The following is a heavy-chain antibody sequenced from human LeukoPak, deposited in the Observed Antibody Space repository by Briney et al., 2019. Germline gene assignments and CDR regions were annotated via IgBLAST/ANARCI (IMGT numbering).Heavy chain of an antibody. CDR1: GFTFSSYS. CDR3: ARDSDQYSSSWVYFDY. J-gene: IGHJ4*02. V-gene: IGHV3-21*01. CDR2: ISSSSSYI. D-gene: IGHD6-13*01. Sequence: PGGSLRLSCAASGFTFSSYSMNWVRQAPGKGLEWVSSISSSSSYIYYADSVKGRFTISRDSAKNSLYLQMNSLRAEDTAVYYCARDSDQYSSSWVYFDYWGQGTLVTVSS.